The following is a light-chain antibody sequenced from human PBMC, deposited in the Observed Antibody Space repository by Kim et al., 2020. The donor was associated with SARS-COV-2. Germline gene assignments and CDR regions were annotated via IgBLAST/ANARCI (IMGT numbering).Light chain of an antibody. CDR1: QGISSY. V-gene: IGKV1-8*01. CDR2: AAS. Sequence: STGDRVTITCRASQGISSYLAWYQQKPGKAPKLLIYAASTLQSGVPSRFSGSGSGTDFTLTISCLQSEDFATYYCQQYYSYPFITFGQGTRLEIK. CDR3: QQYYSYPFIT. J-gene: IGKJ5*01.